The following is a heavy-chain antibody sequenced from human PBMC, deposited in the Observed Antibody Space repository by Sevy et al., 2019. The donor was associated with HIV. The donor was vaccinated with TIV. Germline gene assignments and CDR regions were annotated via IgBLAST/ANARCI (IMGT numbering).Heavy chain of an antibody. CDR3: ATYYYDSSGYSIPFDY. V-gene: IGHV3-48*02. CDR2: ISSSSSTI. Sequence: GESLKISCAASGFTFSSYSMNWVRQAPGKGLEWVSYISSSSSTIYYADSVKVRFTISRDNAKNSLYLQMNSLRDEDTAVYYCATYYYDSSGYSIPFDYWGQGTLVTVSS. CDR1: GFTFSSYS. D-gene: IGHD3-22*01. J-gene: IGHJ4*02.